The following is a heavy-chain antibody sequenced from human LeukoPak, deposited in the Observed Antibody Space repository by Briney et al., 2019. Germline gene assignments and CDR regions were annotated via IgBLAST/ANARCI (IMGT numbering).Heavy chain of an antibody. CDR1: GGSISSYY. J-gene: IGHJ4*02. V-gene: IGHV4-59*08. CDR3: ARSAGATSFDY. Sequence: SETLSLTCTVSGGSISSYYWSRIWQPPGKGLEWIGYIYYSGSTNYNPSLKSRATMSVDTSKNQFSLKLSSVTAADTAVYYCARSAGATSFDYWGQGTLVTVSS. D-gene: IGHD1/OR15-1a*01. CDR2: IYYSGST.